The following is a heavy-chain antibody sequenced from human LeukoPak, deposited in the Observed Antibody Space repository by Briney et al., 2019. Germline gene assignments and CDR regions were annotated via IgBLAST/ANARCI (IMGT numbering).Heavy chain of an antibody. CDR2: ISYDGSNK. D-gene: IGHD2-2*02. CDR3: AKDSCSSTSCYTVLTYFDY. Sequence: PGRSLRLSCAASGFTFSSYGMHWVRQAPGKGLEWVAVISYDGSNKYYADSVKGRFTISRDNSKNTLYLQMNSLRAEDTAVYYCAKDSCSSTSCYTVLTYFDYWGQGTLVTVSS. V-gene: IGHV3-30*18. J-gene: IGHJ4*02. CDR1: GFTFSSYG.